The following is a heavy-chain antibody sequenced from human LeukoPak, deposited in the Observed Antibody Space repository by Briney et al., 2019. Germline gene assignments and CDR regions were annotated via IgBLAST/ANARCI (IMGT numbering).Heavy chain of an antibody. Sequence: ASVKVSCNASGYTFTNYGISWVRQAPGQGLEWMGWISAYNGNTNYAQKLQGRVTMTTDTSTSTAYMELRSLRSDDTAVYYCARVGIAAAGTPQGGSSYWGQGTLVTVSS. CDR1: GYTFTNYG. J-gene: IGHJ4*02. CDR3: ARVGIAAAGTPQGGSSY. V-gene: IGHV1-18*01. D-gene: IGHD6-13*01. CDR2: ISAYNGNT.